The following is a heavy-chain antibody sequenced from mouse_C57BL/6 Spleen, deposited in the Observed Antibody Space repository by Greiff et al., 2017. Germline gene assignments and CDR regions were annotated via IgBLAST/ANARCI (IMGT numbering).Heavy chain of an antibody. CDR3: AREVNGSSPWYFDY. D-gene: IGHD1-1*01. CDR2: IYPRGGNT. CDR1: GYTFTSYG. V-gene: IGHV1-81*01. J-gene: IGHJ2*01. Sequence: QVQLKQSGAELARPGASVKLSCKASGYTFTSYGISWVKQRPGQGLEWIGEIYPRGGNTYYNEKFKGKATLTADKSYSTAYMELRSLTSEDAAVYFCAREVNGSSPWYFDYWGQGATLTVSS.